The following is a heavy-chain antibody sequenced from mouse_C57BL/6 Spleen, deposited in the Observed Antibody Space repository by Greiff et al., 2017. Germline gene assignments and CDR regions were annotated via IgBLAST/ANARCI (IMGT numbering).Heavy chain of an antibody. Sequence: VQLQQPGAELMKPGASVKLSCKATGYTFTGYWIEWVKQRPGHGLEWIGEILPGSGSTNYNEKFKGKATLTVDTSSNTAYMQLSSLTTEDSAIYYCARSLYYYGSRYEYFDVWGTGTTVTVSS. CDR3: ARSLYYYGSRYEYFDV. V-gene: IGHV1-9*01. CDR2: ILPGSGST. D-gene: IGHD1-1*01. CDR1: GYTFTGYW. J-gene: IGHJ1*03.